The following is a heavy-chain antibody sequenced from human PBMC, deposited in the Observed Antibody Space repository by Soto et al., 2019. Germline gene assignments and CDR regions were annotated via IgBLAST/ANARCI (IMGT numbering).Heavy chain of an antibody. CDR1: GYTFTSYY. D-gene: IGHD3-3*01. CDR2: INPSGGST. J-gene: IGHJ6*02. Sequence: GASVKVSCKASGYTFTSYYMHWVRQAPGQGLEWMGIINPSGGSTSYAQKFQGRVTMTRDTSTSTVYMELSSLRSEDTAVYYCARDSGPILRFSMVYYYYGMDVWGQGTTVTVSS. V-gene: IGHV1-46*01. CDR3: ARDSGPILRFSMVYYYYGMDV.